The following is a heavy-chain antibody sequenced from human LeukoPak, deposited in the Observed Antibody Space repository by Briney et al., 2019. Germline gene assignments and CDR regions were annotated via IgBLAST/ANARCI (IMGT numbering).Heavy chain of an antibody. Sequence: GGSLRLSCAASGFTLTNTWISRVRLAPGEGPEWVGRIQSKADGGTTDYAALVKGRFTISSNDSKNTLYLQMNSLKTEDTAVYYCTTVKRWEVPALDYWGQGTLVTVSS. CDR2: IQSKADGGTT. CDR3: TTVKRWEVPALDY. J-gene: IGHJ4*02. CDR1: GFTLTNTW. D-gene: IGHD1-26*01. V-gene: IGHV3-15*01.